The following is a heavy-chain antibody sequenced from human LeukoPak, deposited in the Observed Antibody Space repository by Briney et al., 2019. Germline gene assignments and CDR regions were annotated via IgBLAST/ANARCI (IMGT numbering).Heavy chain of an antibody. CDR1: GGTFSSYA. CDR2: IIPIFGTA. D-gene: IGHD4-11*01. V-gene: IGHV1-69*01. J-gene: IGHJ4*02. Sequence: ASVKVSCKASGGTFSSYAISWVRQAPGQGLEWMGGIIPIFGTANYAQKFQGRVTITADESTSTAYMELSSLRSEDTAVYYCARVGGRTVTTTSFDYRGQGTLVTVSS. CDR3: ARVGGRTVTTTSFDY.